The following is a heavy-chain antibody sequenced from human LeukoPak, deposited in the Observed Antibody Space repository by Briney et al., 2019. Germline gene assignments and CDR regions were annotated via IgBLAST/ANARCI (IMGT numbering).Heavy chain of an antibody. J-gene: IGHJ4*02. Sequence: SAKVSCKASGFTFTSSAVQWVRQARGQRLEWIGWIVVGSGNTNYAQKFQERVTITRDMSTSTAYMELSSLRSEDTAVYYCAADLDGGNTIDYWGQGTLVTVSS. D-gene: IGHD4-23*01. CDR2: IVVGSGNT. CDR1: GFTFTSSA. V-gene: IGHV1-58*01. CDR3: AADLDGGNTIDY.